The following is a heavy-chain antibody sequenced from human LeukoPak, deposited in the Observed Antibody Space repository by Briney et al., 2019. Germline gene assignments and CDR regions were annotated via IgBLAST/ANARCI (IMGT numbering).Heavy chain of an antibody. J-gene: IGHJ4*02. Sequence: PSETLSLTCAVYGGSFSGYYWSWIRQPPGKGLEWIGEINHSGSTNYNPSLKSRVTISVDTSKNQFSLKLSSVTAADTAVYYCARGHTIPYSYWGQGTLVTVSS. CDR1: GGSFSGYY. D-gene: IGHD5-24*01. V-gene: IGHV4-34*01. CDR3: ARGHTIPYSY. CDR2: INHSGST.